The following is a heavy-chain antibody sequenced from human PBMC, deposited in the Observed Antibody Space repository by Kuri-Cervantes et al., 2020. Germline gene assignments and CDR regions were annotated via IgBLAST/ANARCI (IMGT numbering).Heavy chain of an antibody. CDR2: ITWNSDTI. Sequence: GGSLRLSCAASGFTFDDYAMHWVRQSSGKGLEWVSGITWNSDTIDYADSVKGRFTISRDNAKNSLYLQMNSLRTEDTALYYCAKGVPYSSSWFDYWGQGTLVTVSS. J-gene: IGHJ4*02. CDR1: GFTFDDYA. D-gene: IGHD6-13*01. CDR3: AKGVPYSSSWFDY. V-gene: IGHV3-9*01.